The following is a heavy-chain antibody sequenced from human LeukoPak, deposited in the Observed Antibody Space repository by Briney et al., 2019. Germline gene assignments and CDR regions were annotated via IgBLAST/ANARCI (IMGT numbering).Heavy chain of an antibody. J-gene: IGHJ3*02. CDR2: IYYSGST. CDR3: AREALSNWANVDAFDI. CDR1: GGSISSSSYY. Sequence: TPSETLSLTCTVSGGSISSSSYYWGWIRQPPGKGLEWIGSIYYSGSTYYNPSLKSRVTISVDRSKNQFSLKLSSVTAADTAVYYCAREALSNWANVDAFDIWGQGTMVTVSS. D-gene: IGHD1-1*01. V-gene: IGHV4-39*07.